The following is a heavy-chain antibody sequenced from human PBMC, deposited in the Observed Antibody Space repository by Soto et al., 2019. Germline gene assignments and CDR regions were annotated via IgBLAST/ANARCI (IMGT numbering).Heavy chain of an antibody. CDR1: AFSFGDFA. J-gene: IGHJ4*02. Sequence: VQLVESGGGVVQPGRSLRLSCTASAFSFGDFAMHWVRQVPGKGLEWVSGRNWNGNYIGDADSVKGRFTVSRDNAKNSLYLQMNRLRPEDTALYYCARAPTGGTWPVYFDWWGRGTLVTVSS. V-gene: IGHV3-9*01. CDR3: ARAPTGGTWPVYFDW. CDR2: RNWNGNYI. D-gene: IGHD2-15*01.